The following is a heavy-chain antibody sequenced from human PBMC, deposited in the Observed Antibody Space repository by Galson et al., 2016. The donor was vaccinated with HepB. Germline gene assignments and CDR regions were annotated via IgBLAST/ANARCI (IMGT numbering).Heavy chain of an antibody. CDR3: VANVNYDILTGYYLTSTWFDP. V-gene: IGHV1-24*01. CDR1: GYSLTGLS. J-gene: IGHJ5*02. Sequence: SVKVSCKVSGYSLTGLSIHWVRQAPGKGLEWMGGFHPEDEKTIYAQKFQGRVTMTEDTSIDTAYMELSSLTSEDTAVFYCVANVNYDILTGYYLTSTWFDPWGQGTLVTVSS. CDR2: FHPEDEKT. D-gene: IGHD3-9*01.